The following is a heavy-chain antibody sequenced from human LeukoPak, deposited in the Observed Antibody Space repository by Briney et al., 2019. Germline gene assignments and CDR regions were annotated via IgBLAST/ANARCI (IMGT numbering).Heavy chain of an antibody. J-gene: IGHJ5*02. CDR1: GGTLSTHA. Sequence: SVKVSCKASGGTLSTHAVSWMRQAPGQGLEWMGGIILISPTANYAQKFQDRVTITMEHYTTYMELSSLRSDDTAVYYCATGRVSGTTLVSWFDTWGQGTLVTVPS. CDR3: ATGRVSGTTLVSWFDT. CDR2: IILISPTA. V-gene: IGHV1-69*05. D-gene: IGHD1-1*01.